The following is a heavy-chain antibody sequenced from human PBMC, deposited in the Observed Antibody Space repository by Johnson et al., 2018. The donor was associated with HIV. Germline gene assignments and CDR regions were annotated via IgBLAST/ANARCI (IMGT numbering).Heavy chain of an antibody. J-gene: IGHJ3*02. D-gene: IGHD1-26*01. CDR2: ISYDGSNK. Sequence: QEQLVESGGGLVQPGGSLRLSCAASGFTVSSNYMSWVRQAPGKGLEWVAVISYDGSNKYYADSVKGRFTISRDNSKNTLYLQMNSLRAEDTAVCYCAKDLGDAVGTTHDAFDIWGQGTMVTVSS. CDR1: GFTVSSNY. V-gene: IGHV3-30*18. CDR3: AKDLGDAVGTTHDAFDI.